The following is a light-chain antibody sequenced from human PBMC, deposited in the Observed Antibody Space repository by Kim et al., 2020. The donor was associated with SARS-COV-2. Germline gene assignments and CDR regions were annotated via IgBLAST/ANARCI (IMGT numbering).Light chain of an antibody. CDR1: QRISSY. J-gene: IGKJ4*01. Sequence: DIQMTQSPSSLSASVGDRVTITCRASQRISSYLNWYQQQPGKAPRLLIYAASSLQSGVPSRFSGSGSGTGFTLTINSLQPEDFATYYCQQSFTTPLLTFGGGTKLEI. CDR2: AAS. V-gene: IGKV1-39*01. CDR3: QQSFTTPLLT.